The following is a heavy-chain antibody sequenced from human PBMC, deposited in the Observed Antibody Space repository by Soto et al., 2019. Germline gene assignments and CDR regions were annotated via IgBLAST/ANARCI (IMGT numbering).Heavy chain of an antibody. CDR1: SGSFSGYY. CDR3: ARAPKVSGSSQTRPDF. CDR2: ISQSGNT. J-gene: IGHJ4*02. D-gene: IGHD6-6*01. Sequence: PSETLSLTCSIYSGSFSGYYWSWIRQPPGKGLEWIGEISQSGNTNYSPSLKSRVSISIDTSKKQFSLNLASVSAAGTAVYYCARAPKVSGSSQTRPDFWGQGTLVTVSS. V-gene: IGHV4-34*01.